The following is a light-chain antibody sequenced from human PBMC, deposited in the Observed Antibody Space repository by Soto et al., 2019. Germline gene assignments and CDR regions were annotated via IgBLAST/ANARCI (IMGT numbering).Light chain of an antibody. V-gene: IGLV2-14*01. Sequence: QSALTQPASVSGSLGQSITISCSGTSSDVGAYNYVSWYQQYPGKAPKLMIYHVTDRPSGVSNRFSGSKSGNTASLTISGLQAEDEADYYCCSYTTSNTFVFGTGTNLTVL. J-gene: IGLJ1*01. CDR3: CSYTTSNTFV. CDR1: SSDVGAYNY. CDR2: HVT.